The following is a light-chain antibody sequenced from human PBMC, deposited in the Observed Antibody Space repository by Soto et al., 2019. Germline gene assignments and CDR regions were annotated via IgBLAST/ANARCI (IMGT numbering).Light chain of an antibody. Sequence: QSALTQPPSASGSPGQSVTISCTGTSSDVGAYNYVSWYQQHPGKAPKHMIYEVNNRPSGVPDRFSGSKSGNTASLTVSGLQAEDEADYYCSSYVGNNNLVFGGGTKLTVL. CDR3: SSYVGNNNLV. J-gene: IGLJ2*01. CDR2: EVN. V-gene: IGLV2-8*01. CDR1: SSDVGAYNY.